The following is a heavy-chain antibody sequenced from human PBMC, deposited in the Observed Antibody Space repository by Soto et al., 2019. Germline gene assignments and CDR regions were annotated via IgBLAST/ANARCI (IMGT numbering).Heavy chain of an antibody. CDR2: IYPGDSDT. CDR1: GYSFTSYW. V-gene: IGHV5-51*01. J-gene: IGHJ3*02. Sequence: GESLKISCKGSGYSFTSYWIGWVRQMPGKGLEWMGIIYPGDSDTRYSPSFQGQVTISADKSISTAYLQWSSLKASDTAMYYCARKRGLIVVFSGGLSAFDIWGKGTMVTVS. CDR3: ARKRGLIVVFSGGLSAFDI. D-gene: IGHD3-22*01.